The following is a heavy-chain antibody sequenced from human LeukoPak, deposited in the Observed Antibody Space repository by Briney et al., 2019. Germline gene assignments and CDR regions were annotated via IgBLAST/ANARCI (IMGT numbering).Heavy chain of an antibody. D-gene: IGHD6-19*01. V-gene: IGHV1-46*01. Sequence: ASVKVSCKASGYTFTSYYMHWVRQAPGQGLEWMGIINPSGGSTSYAQRFQGRVTMTRDMSTSTVYMELSILKSEDTAVYYCARTLNIAVAGIPSFYYMNVWGKGTTVTVSS. CDR2: INPSGGST. J-gene: IGHJ6*03. CDR1: GYTFTSYY. CDR3: ARTLNIAVAGIPSFYYMNV.